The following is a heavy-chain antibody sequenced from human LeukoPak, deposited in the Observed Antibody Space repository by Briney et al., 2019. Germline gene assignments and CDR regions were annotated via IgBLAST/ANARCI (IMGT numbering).Heavy chain of an antibody. CDR2: IDPSDSYT. CDR3: ARHVYGDYYTLEKLGAFDI. Sequence: GESLKISCKGSGYSFTSYWISWVRQMPGKGLEWMGRIDPSDSYTNYSPSFQGHVTIPADKSISTAYLQWSSLKASDTAMYYCARHVYGDYYTLEKLGAFDIWGQGTMVTVSS. D-gene: IGHD4-17*01. CDR1: GYSFTSYW. V-gene: IGHV5-10-1*01. J-gene: IGHJ3*02.